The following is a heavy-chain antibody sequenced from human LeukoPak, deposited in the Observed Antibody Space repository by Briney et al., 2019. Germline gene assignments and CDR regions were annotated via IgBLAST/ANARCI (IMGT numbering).Heavy chain of an antibody. Sequence: PGGSLRLSCAASGFTFGSYSMNWVRQAPGKGLEWVSSISSSSSYIYYADSVKGRFTISRDNAKNSLYLQMNSLRAEDTAVYYCARVGTMVRGVIKSPPIDYWGQGTLVTVSS. CDR1: GFTFGSYS. J-gene: IGHJ4*02. CDR3: ARVGTMVRGVIKSPPIDY. V-gene: IGHV3-21*01. CDR2: ISSSSSYI. D-gene: IGHD3-10*01.